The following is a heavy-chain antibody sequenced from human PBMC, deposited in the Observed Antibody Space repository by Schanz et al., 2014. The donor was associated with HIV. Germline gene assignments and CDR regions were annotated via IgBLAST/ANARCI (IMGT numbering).Heavy chain of an antibody. V-gene: IGHV1-69*01. CDR3: AKTAVAAAGPDSYYYYDMDV. CDR1: GDTFSSHA. D-gene: IGHD6-13*01. J-gene: IGHJ6*01. CDR2: IIPTFGIA. Sequence: QVQLVQSGAEVKKPGSSVKVSCELSGDTFSSHAISWVRQAPGQGLEWMGGIIPTFGIANYAPKFQGRITITADESTSTAYLELRSLRPEDTAVYYCAKTAVAAAGPDSYYYYDMDVWGQGTTVTVSS.